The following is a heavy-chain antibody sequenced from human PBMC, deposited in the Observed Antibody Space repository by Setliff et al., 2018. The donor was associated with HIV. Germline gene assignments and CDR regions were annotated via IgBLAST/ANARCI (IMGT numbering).Heavy chain of an antibody. Sequence: SETLSLTCSVSGYSLSNGYYWGCIRRSPGKGLEWIGSIYHSGTTYFNPSLKSRVSLSVDTSKNQFSLKLSSVTAADTAVYYCGRASDDYSWGQGTLVTVSS. V-gene: IGHV4-38-2*02. J-gene: IGHJ5*02. CDR2: IYHSGTT. CDR3: GRASDDYS. D-gene: IGHD3-16*01. CDR1: GYSLSNGYY.